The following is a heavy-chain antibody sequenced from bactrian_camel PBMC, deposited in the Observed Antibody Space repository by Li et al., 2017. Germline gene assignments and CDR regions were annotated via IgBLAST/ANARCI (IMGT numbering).Heavy chain of an antibody. Sequence: QVQLVESGGGLVQPGGSLRLSCGASGLIISSRWMAWFRQAPGKEREGVAGPWTGGTRTAYAGSVKGRFSISVDNAKNTMYLQMNSLKPEDTAAYYCAAGYFRDGSWCSGIGPASFSYRGQGTQVTVS. CDR3: AAGYFRDGSWCSGIGPASFSY. V-gene: IGHV3S1*01. J-gene: IGHJ6*01. CDR2: PWTGGTRT. D-gene: IGHD6*01. CDR1: GLIISSRW.